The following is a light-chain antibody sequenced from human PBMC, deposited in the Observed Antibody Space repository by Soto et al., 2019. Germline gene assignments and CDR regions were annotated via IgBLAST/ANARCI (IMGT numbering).Light chain of an antibody. V-gene: IGKV1-5*01. Sequence: DIQMIQSPSTLSASVGDRVTITCRASQSISSWLAWYQQKPGKAPKLLIYDASSLESGVPSRFSGSGSGTEFTLTISSLQPDDFATYYCQQSETFGQGTKVDIK. CDR3: QQSET. CDR1: QSISSW. J-gene: IGKJ1*01. CDR2: DAS.